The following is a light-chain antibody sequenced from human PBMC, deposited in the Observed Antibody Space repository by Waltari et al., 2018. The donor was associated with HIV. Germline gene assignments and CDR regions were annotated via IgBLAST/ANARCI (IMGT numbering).Light chain of an antibody. Sequence: SSELTQDPAVSVALGQTVRITCQGDSLRTYSATWYQQKPGPAPLLVIFDKNNRPSGIPDRFSGSSSGNTASLTITGTQAEDEGDYYCNSRDKSGNFVVFGGGTKLTVL. CDR2: DKN. CDR1: SLRTYS. J-gene: IGLJ2*01. CDR3: NSRDKSGNFVV. V-gene: IGLV3-19*01.